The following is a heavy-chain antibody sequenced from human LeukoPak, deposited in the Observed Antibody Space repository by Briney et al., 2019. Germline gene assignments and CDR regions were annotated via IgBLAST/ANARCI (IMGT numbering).Heavy chain of an antibody. D-gene: IGHD3-10*01. CDR2: INHSGST. CDR3: SFNLGSGSYAFDI. J-gene: IGHJ3*02. Sequence: SETLSLTCAVYGGSFSGYYWSWIRQPPGKGLEWIGEINHSGSTNYNPSLKSRVTISVDTSKNQFSLKLSSVTAADTAVYYCSFNLGSGSYAFDIWGQGTMVTVSS. CDR1: GGSFSGYY. V-gene: IGHV4-34*03.